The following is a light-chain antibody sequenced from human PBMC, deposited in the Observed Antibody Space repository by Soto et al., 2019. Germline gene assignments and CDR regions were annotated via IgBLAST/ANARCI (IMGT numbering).Light chain of an antibody. V-gene: IGKV3-20*01. CDR3: QPYGRSNPVI. Sequence: EIVLTQSPGTLSLSPGERATLSCRASQSVRNNFLAWYQQKPGQAPRLLIYAASNRVTGIPDRFSGSGSGTDFTLTISRLEPEDFAVYYCQPYGRSNPVIFGPGTKVDTK. CDR1: QSVRNNF. CDR2: AAS. J-gene: IGKJ3*01.